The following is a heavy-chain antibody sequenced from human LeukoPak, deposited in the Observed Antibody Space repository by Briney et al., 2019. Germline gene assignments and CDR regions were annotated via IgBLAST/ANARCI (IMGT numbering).Heavy chain of an antibody. J-gene: IGHJ4*02. D-gene: IGHD5-18*01. CDR2: IYHNGNT. CDR3: GHGGYSYGFDY. V-gene: IGHV4-59*04. Sequence: SETLSLTCAVSGGSISSYYWSWVRQPPGKGLEWVGYIYHNGNTYYSPSLKRRGNISVDRFKNQRSQKLSSVTAADTAMDYWGHGGYSYGFDYWDQGTLVTVYS. CDR1: GGSISSYY.